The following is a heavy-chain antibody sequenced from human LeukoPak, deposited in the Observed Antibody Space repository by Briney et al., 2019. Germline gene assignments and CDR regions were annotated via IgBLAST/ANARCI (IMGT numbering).Heavy chain of an antibody. CDR2: IYTSGST. CDR3: ARAWQQLRWCAFDI. J-gene: IGHJ3*02. V-gene: IGHV4-4*07. D-gene: IGHD6-13*01. CDR1: GGSISSYY. Sequence: SETLSLTCTVSGGSISSYYWSWIRQPAGKGLEWIGRIYTSGSTNYNPSLKSRVTMSVDTSKNQFSLKLSSVTAADTAVHYCARAWQQLRWCAFDIWGQGTMVTVSS.